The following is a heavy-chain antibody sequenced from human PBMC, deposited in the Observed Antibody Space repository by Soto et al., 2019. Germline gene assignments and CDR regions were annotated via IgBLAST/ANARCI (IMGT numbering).Heavy chain of an antibody. J-gene: IGHJ4*02. CDR2: ISFDGSKK. CDR3: AKAGGDYYGSGSPADFDY. Sequence: PGGSLRLSCAAPGFTFSSYGMHWVRQAPGKGLEWVAVISFDGSKKYYADSVKGRFTISRDNSWNTLFLQMNGLRAEDTAVYYFAKAGGDYYGSGSPADFDYWGQGTLVTVSS. V-gene: IGHV3-30*18. D-gene: IGHD3-10*01. CDR1: GFTFSSYG.